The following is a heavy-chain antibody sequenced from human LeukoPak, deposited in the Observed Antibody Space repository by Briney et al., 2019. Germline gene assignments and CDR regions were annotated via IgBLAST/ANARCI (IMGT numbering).Heavy chain of an antibody. J-gene: IGHJ4*02. Sequence: ASVKVSCKASGYTFTAYYMHWVRQAPGQGLEWMGWINPNSGGTNYAQKFQGRVTMTSDTSISTAYMELSRLRSDDTAMYYCARGSARGGASDYWGQGTLVTVSS. CDR1: GYTFTAYY. CDR2: INPNSGGT. V-gene: IGHV1-2*02. CDR3: ARGSARGGASDY. D-gene: IGHD1-26*01.